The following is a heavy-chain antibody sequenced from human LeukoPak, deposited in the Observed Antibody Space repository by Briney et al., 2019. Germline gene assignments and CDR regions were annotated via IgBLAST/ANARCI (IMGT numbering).Heavy chain of an antibody. J-gene: IGHJ5*02. D-gene: IGHD1-26*01. V-gene: IGHV4-61*01. CDR2: IYYSGST. CDR3: ARCAAVGATGGWFDP. CDR1: GGSVSSGSYY. Sequence: SETLSLTCTVSGGSVSSGSYYWSWIRQPPGKGLEWIGYIYYSGSTNYNPSLKSRVTISVDTSKNQFSLKLSSVTAADTAVYYCARCAAVGATGGWFDPWGQGTLVTVSS.